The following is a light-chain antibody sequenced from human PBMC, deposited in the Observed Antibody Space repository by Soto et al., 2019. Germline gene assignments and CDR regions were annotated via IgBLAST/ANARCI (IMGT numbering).Light chain of an antibody. J-gene: IGLJ3*02. Sequence: QSALTQPASVSGSPGQSITISCTGTSSDVGGYNYVSWYQQHPGKAPQLMIYEVSNRPSGVSNRFSGSKSGNTASLTISGLQAEDEADDSWSSDTSSSTRVFGGGTEVTV. CDR3: SSDTSSSTRV. CDR2: EVS. CDR1: SSDVGGYNY. V-gene: IGLV2-14*01.